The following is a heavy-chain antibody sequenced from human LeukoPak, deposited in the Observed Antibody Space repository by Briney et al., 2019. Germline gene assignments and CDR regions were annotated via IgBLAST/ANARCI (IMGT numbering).Heavy chain of an antibody. V-gene: IGHV4-4*07. Sequence: KPAETLSLICTLSGHSISIYYWRWIRHPGGKGLEWIGRIYTSGNTNHNPSRKSRVTMSADTTKNQFSLKLSSVTAADTAVYNSARSEGDSYGASFDYWGQGTLVTVSS. J-gene: IGHJ4*02. CDR2: IYTSGNT. D-gene: IGHD5-18*01. CDR3: ARSEGDSYGASFDY. CDR1: GHSISIYY.